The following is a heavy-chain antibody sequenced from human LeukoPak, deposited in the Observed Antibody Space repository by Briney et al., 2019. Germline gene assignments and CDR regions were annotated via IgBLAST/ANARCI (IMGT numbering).Heavy chain of an antibody. CDR3: ASPSEDY. CDR2: ISYDGSNK. J-gene: IGHJ4*02. Sequence: GGSLRLSCAASGFTFSSYAMHWVRQAPGKGLEWVAVISYDGSNKYYADSVKGRFTISRDNSKNTLYLQMNSLRAEDMAVYYCASPSEDYWGQGTLVTVSS. CDR1: GFTFSSYA. V-gene: IGHV3-30-3*01.